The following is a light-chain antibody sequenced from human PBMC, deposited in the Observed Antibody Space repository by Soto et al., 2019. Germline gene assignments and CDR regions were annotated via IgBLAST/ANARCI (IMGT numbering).Light chain of an antibody. V-gene: IGLV2-14*01. CDR2: EVA. CDR1: SSDVGSYNY. Sequence: QSVLTQPASVSGPPGQSITISCTGTSSDVGSYNYVSWYQHHPGKAPKVIIYEVANRPSEISNRFSGSKSGNTAYLTISGLQAEDEADYYCSSYTTTNTVVFAGGTKLTVL. CDR3: SSYTTTNTVV. J-gene: IGLJ2*01.